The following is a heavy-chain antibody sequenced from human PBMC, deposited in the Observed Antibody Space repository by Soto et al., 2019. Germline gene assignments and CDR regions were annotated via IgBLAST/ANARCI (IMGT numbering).Heavy chain of an antibody. CDR1: GYTFTSYG. D-gene: IGHD6-13*01. J-gene: IGHJ6*02. CDR2: ISAYNGNT. Sequence: GSVKVSCKASGYTFTSYGISWVRQAPGRGLEWMGWISAYNGNTNYAQKLQGRVTMTTDTSTSTAYMELRSLRSDDTAVYYCARTSYYSSSWYLYYYGMDVWGQGTTVTVSS. CDR3: ARTSYYSSSWYLYYYGMDV. V-gene: IGHV1-18*01.